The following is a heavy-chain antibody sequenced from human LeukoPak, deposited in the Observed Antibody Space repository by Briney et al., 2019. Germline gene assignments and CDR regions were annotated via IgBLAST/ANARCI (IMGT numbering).Heavy chain of an antibody. CDR1: GFTFSSYS. CDR2: ISSSSSYI. V-gene: IGHV3-21*01. Sequence: GGSLRLSCAASGFTFSSYSMNWVRQAPGKGLEWVSSISSSSSYIYYADSVKGRFTISRDNAKNSLYLQMNSLRAEDTAVYCCARVEFDYYYYMDVWGKGTTVTVSS. CDR3: ARVEFDYYYYMDV. J-gene: IGHJ6*03. D-gene: IGHD3-10*01.